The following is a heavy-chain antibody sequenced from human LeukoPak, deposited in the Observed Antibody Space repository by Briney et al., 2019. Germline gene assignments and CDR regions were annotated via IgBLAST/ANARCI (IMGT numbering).Heavy chain of an antibody. CDR2: ISWNSGSI. V-gene: IGHV3-9*01. D-gene: IGHD3-22*01. CDR1: GFTFDDYA. Sequence: GGSLRLSCAASGFTFDDYAMHWVRQAPGKGLEWVSGISWNSGSIGYADSVKGRFTISRDNAKNSLYLQMNSLRAEDTALYYCAKVRYYYDTGAFDIWGQGTMVTVFS. J-gene: IGHJ3*02. CDR3: AKVRYYYDTGAFDI.